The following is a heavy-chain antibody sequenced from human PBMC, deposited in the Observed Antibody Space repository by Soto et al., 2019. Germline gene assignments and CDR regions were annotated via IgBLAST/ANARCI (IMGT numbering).Heavy chain of an antibody. CDR2: RNAYSGDT. J-gene: IGHJ4*02. Sequence: QVQLVQSGAEVKKPGASVKVSCTASGYTFTNYAISWVRQAPGQGLEWMGWRNAYSGDTNYAQKLQGTLTMTTDKATSTAYMELRSLRSDDTDVYYCARAEKWVTGNMGGYWGQGTLVTVSS. V-gene: IGHV1-18*04. CDR1: GYTFTNYA. D-gene: IGHD1-20*01. CDR3: ARAEKWVTGNMGGY.